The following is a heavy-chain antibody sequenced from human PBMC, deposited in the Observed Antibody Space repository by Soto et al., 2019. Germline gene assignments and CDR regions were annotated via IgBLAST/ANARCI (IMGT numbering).Heavy chain of an antibody. Sequence: QVQLQESGPGLVKPSETLSLTCSVSGGFISSSYWSWIRQPPGKGLEWIGYMYYSGSTNYNPSLKSRVTISVDTSKNQFSLRLNSVTAADTAVYYCARAHNYGSPFQNWGQGTLVTVSS. CDR3: ARAHNYGSPFQN. CDR1: GGFISSSY. D-gene: IGHD5-18*01. J-gene: IGHJ1*01. CDR2: MYYSGST. V-gene: IGHV4-59*01.